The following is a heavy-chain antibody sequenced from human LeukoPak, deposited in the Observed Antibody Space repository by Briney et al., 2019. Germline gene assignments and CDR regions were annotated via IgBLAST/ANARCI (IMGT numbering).Heavy chain of an antibody. V-gene: IGHV4-38-2*01. CDR3: ARGQGYYYYYYMDV. Sequence: SETLSLTCAVSGYSISSGYYWGWIRQPPGKGLEWIGSIYHSGSTYYNPSLKSRVTISVDTSKNQFSLKLSSVTAADTAVYYCARGQGYYYYYYMDVWGKGTTVTVSS. J-gene: IGHJ6*03. CDR2: IYHSGST. CDR1: GYSISSGYY.